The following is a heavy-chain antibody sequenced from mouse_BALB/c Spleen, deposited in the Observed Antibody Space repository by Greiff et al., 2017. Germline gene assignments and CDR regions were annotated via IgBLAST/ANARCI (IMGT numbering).Heavy chain of an antibody. V-gene: IGHV5-6-5*01. Sequence: EVKLVESGGGLVKPGGSLKLSCAASGFTFSSYAMSWVRQTPEKRLEWVASISSGGSTYYPDSVKGRFTISRNNARNILYLQMSSLRSEDTAMYYCARVEERYAMDCGGEGTSVTVSS. J-gene: IGHJ4*01. CDR3: ARVEERYAMDC. CDR2: ISSGGST. CDR1: GFTFSSYA.